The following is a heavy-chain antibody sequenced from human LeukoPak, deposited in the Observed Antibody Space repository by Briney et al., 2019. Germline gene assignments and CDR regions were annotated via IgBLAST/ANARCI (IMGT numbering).Heavy chain of an antibody. D-gene: IGHD3-10*01. CDR3: ARDPLLWFGETVDY. CDR1: GFTFSDYY. Sequence: GGSLRLSCAASGFTFSDYYMSWIRQAPGKGLEWVSYISSSGSTIYYADSVKGRFTISRDNAKNSLYLQMNSLRAEDTAVHYCARDPLLWFGETVDYWGQGTLVTVSS. J-gene: IGHJ4*02. V-gene: IGHV3-11*04. CDR2: ISSSGSTI.